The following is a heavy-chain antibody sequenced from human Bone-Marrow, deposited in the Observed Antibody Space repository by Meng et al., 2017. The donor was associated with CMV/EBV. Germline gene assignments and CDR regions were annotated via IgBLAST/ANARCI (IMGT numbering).Heavy chain of an antibody. CDR3: ARGFWIVSSFLSP. V-gene: IGHV4-39*01. CDR1: GGSISSSSYY. CDR2: IYYSGST. J-gene: IGHJ5*02. Sequence: SETLSLTCTVSGGSISSSSYYWGWIRQPPGKGLEWIGSIYYSGSTYYNPSLKSRVTISVDTSKNQFSLKLSSVTAADTAVYYYARGFWIVSSFLSPWGQGTLVTVSS. D-gene: IGHD3-3*01.